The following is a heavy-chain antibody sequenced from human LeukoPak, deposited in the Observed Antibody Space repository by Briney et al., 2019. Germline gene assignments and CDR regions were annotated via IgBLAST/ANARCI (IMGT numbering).Heavy chain of an antibody. CDR2: LSPYNGNT. J-gene: IGHJ4*02. CDR1: GYTFTSYG. Sequence: ASVKVSCKASGYTFTSYGISWVRPAPAQGLAWMGWLSPYNGNTNYAQKLQGRVTRSTDTSTSTAYMELRSLRSDDTAVYYCARAVRFDYWGQGTLVTVS. V-gene: IGHV1-18*01. CDR3: ARAVRFDY.